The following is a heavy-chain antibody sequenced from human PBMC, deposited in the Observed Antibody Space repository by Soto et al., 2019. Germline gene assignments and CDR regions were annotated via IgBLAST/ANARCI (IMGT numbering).Heavy chain of an antibody. J-gene: IGHJ4*02. Sequence: SETLSLTCTVSGGSISSYYWSWIRQPPGKGLEWIGYIYYSGSTNYNPSLKSRVTISVDTSKNQFSLKLSSVTAADTAVYYCARARDYVWGSYRSPGPHYYFDYWGQGTLVTVSS. CDR2: IYYSGST. CDR1: GGSISSYY. CDR3: ARARDYVWGSYRSPGPHYYFDY. D-gene: IGHD3-16*02. V-gene: IGHV4-59*01.